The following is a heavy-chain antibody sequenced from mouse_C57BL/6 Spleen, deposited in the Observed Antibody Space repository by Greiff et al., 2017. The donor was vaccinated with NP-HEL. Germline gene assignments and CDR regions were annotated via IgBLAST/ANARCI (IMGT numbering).Heavy chain of an antibody. D-gene: IGHD6-1*01. J-gene: IGHJ3*01. CDR2: INPNNGGT. Sequence: EVQLQESGPELVKPGASVKIPCKTSGYTFTDYNMDWVKQSHGKSLEWIGDINPNNGGTNYNQKFKGKATLTVDKSSSTAYMELRSLTSEDTAVYYCARECSFAYWGQGTLVTVSA. CDR1: GYTFTDYN. CDR3: ARECSFAY. V-gene: IGHV1-18*01.